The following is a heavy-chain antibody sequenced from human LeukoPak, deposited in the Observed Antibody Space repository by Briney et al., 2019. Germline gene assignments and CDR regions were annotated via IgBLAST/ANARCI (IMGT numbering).Heavy chain of an antibody. Sequence: GGSLRLSCSASGFTFSSYAMHWVRQAPGKGLEYVSAISSNGGSTYYANSVKGRFTISRDNSKNTLYLQMGSLRAEDMAVYYCARGRERSPHAFDIWGQGTMVTVSS. CDR2: ISSNGGST. D-gene: IGHD5-24*01. V-gene: IGHV3-64*01. J-gene: IGHJ3*02. CDR1: GFTFSSYA. CDR3: ARGRERSPHAFDI.